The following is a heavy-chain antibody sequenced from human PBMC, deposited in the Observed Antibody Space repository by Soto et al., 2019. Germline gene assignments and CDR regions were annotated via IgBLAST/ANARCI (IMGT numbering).Heavy chain of an antibody. J-gene: IGHJ5*02. V-gene: IGHV3-21*01. CDR2: ISSSSNQI. Sequence: LRLSSAASGFPFSLYSMNWGRQAPGKALEWVSSISSSSNQIYYTDSVKGRFTISRDNAKNSLYLQMNSLRAEDTALYYCGRGDWFDPWGQGTLVTVSS. CDR1: GFPFSLYS. CDR3: GRGDWFDP.